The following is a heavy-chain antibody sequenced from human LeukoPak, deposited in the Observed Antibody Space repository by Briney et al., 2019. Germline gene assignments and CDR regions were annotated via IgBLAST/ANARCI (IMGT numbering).Heavy chain of an antibody. D-gene: IGHD3-22*01. Sequence: GGSLRLSCAASGFTVSSNYMSWVRQAPGKGLEWVSVIYSGGSTYYADSVKGRFTISRDNSKNTLYLQMNSLRAEDTAVYYCATEPFRGTYYYDSSGYEIDYWGQGTLVTVSS. CDR3: ATEPFRGTYYYDSSGYEIDY. V-gene: IGHV3-66*01. CDR2: IYSGGST. CDR1: GFTVSSNY. J-gene: IGHJ4*02.